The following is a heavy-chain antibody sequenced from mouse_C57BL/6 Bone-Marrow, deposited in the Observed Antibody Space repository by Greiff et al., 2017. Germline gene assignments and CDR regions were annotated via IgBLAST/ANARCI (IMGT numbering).Heavy chain of an antibody. CDR1: GFTFNTYA. CDR2: IRSKSRNYAT. CDR3: VRVEGITTVVGAMDY. D-gene: IGHD1-1*01. V-gene: IGHV10-3*01. J-gene: IGHJ4*01. Sequence: EVQLVESGGGLVQPKGSLKLSCAASGFTFNTYAMHWVRQAPGKGLEWVARIRSKSRNYATYYADSVKDRFTISRDDSQSMLYLQMNNLKTEDTAMYYCVRVEGITTVVGAMDYWGQGTSVTVSS.